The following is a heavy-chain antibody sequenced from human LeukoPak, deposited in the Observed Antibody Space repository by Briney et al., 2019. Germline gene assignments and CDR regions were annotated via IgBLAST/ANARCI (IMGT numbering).Heavy chain of an antibody. Sequence: ASVKVSCKASGYTFTSYGISWVRQAPGQGLEWMGWISAYNGNTKYAQKLQGRVTMTTDTSTSTAYMELRSLRSDDTAVYYCAKDAVEQVVPLDYFDFWGQGTLVAVSS. D-gene: IGHD6-13*01. CDR2: ISAYNGNT. CDR3: AKDAVEQVVPLDYFDF. V-gene: IGHV1-18*01. CDR1: GYTFTSYG. J-gene: IGHJ4*02.